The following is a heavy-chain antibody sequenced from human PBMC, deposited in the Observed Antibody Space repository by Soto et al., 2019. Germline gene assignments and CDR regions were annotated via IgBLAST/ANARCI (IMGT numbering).Heavy chain of an antibody. V-gene: IGHV1-46*01. CDR1: GYTFTSFY. J-gene: IGHJ4*02. CDR3: ARGLTSGDY. Sequence: QVQLVQSVAEVKNPGASVKVSCKASGYTFTSFYIHWVRQAPGQGLEWMSIINPNGGSTNYAQNLQGRVTLTRDTSTNTVYMELSSLRSEDTAVYYCARGLTSGDYWGQGTLVTVSS. CDR2: INPNGGST.